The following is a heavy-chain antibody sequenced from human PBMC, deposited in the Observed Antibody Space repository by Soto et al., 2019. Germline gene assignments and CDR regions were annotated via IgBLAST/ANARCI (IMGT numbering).Heavy chain of an antibody. D-gene: IGHD3-16*01. CDR1: GGSISRGRYY. J-gene: IGHJ5*02. CDR3: SRAQRSRFDP. Sequence: SETLCLTCTVSGGSISRGRYYLSWIRQHPGKGLEWIGYIYYSGSTYYNPCLKSRVTISVDTSKNQFSLKLSSVTAADTAVYYCSRAQRSRFDPPGQRTLVTGSS. CDR2: IYYSGST. V-gene: IGHV4-31*03.